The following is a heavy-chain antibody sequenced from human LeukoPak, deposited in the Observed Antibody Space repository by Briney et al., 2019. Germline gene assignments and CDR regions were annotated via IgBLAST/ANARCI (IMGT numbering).Heavy chain of an antibody. CDR3: ARDSHYDSSGYHSSDY. CDR2: ISSSGSTI. V-gene: IGHV3-48*03. D-gene: IGHD3-22*01. CDR1: GFTFSSYA. Sequence: GGSLRLSCAASGFTFSSYAMSWVRQAPGKGLEWVSYISSSGSTIYYADSVKGRFTISRDNAKNSLYLQMNSLRAEDTAVYYCARDSHYDSSGYHSSDYWGQGTLVTVSS. J-gene: IGHJ4*02.